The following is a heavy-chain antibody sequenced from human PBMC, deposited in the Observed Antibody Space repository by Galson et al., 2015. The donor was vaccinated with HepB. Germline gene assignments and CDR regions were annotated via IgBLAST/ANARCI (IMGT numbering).Heavy chain of an antibody. D-gene: IGHD2-15*01. CDR1: GYTFTSYD. CDR2: MNPNSGNT. CDR3: ARVGYCSGGSCYFD. J-gene: IGHJ4*02. V-gene: IGHV1-8*02. Sequence: SVKVSCKASGYTFTSYDINWVRQATGQGLEWMGWMNPNSGNTGYAQKFQGRVTMTRNTSISTAYMELSSLRSEDTAVYYCARVGYCSGGSCYFDWGQGTLVTVSS.